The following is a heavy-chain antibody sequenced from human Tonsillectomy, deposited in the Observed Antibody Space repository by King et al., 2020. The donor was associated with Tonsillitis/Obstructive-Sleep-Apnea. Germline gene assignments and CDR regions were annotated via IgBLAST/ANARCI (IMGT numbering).Heavy chain of an antibody. J-gene: IGHJ4*02. D-gene: IGHD1-1*01. Sequence: QLVQSGAEVKKPGASVKLSCKASGYTFTNYAMHWVRQAPGQSFEWVGWINAGTGNTKYSPKFQGRVSITRDTSATTAYMELSSLRSEDTAVYYCARDRNAADYWGQGTLVTVSS. CDR3: ARDRNAADY. CDR1: GYTFTNYA. V-gene: IGHV1-3*01. CDR2: INAGTGNT.